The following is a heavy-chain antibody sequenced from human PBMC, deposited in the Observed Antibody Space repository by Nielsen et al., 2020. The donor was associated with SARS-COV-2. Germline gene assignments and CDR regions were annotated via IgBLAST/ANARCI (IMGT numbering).Heavy chain of an antibody. V-gene: IGHV5-10-1*01. CDR2: IDPSDSYT. Sequence: KVSCKGSGYSFTSNWITWVRQVPGKGLEWVGRIDPSDSYTNYSPSFQGHVTISVDRAISTAFLQWSSLRASDSVMYYCARPASGTYQNPDSWGQGTLVTVTS. J-gene: IGHJ4*02. CDR1: GYSFTSNW. CDR3: ARPASGTYQNPDS. D-gene: IGHD1-26*01.